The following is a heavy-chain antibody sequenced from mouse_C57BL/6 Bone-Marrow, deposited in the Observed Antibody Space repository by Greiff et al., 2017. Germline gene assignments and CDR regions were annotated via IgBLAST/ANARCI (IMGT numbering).Heavy chain of an antibody. V-gene: IGHV5-15*04. J-gene: IGHJ2*01. D-gene: IGHD2-10*01. Sequence: EVKLVESGGGLVQPGGSLKLSCAASGFTFSDYGMAWVRQAPRTGPEWVAFISNLAYSIYYADTVTGRFTISRENAKNTLYLEMSSLRSDDTAMYYCARGAYSLFYYFDYWGQGTTLTVAS. CDR2: ISNLAYSI. CDR3: ARGAYSLFYYFDY. CDR1: GFTFSDYG.